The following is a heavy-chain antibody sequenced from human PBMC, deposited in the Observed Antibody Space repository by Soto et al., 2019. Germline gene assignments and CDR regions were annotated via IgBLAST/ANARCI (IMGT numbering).Heavy chain of an antibody. V-gene: IGHV4-31*03. J-gene: IGHJ4*02. CDR2: IYYSGST. D-gene: IGHD1-26*01. Sequence: QVQLQESGPGLVKPSQTLSLTCTVSGGSISSGGYYWSWIRQHPGKGLEWIGYIYYSGSTYYNPYLKSRVTISVDTSKNPFSLKLSSVTAADTAVYYCAREGGIVGATAADYWGQGTLVTVSS. CDR3: AREGGIVGATAADY. CDR1: GGSISSGGYY.